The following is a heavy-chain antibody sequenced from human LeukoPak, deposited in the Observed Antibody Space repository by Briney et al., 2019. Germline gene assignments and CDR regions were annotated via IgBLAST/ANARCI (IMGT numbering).Heavy chain of an antibody. CDR1: GFTFSDYW. CDR3: ARCFWGSSYYGMHV. CDR2: INSDESST. Sequence: GGSLRLSCAASGFTFSDYWMHRVRQAPGKGLVWVSRINSDESSTTYADSVKGRFTISRDNAKNTLYLQVNSLRPEDTAVYYCARCFWGSSYYGMHVWGKGTTVTVSS. J-gene: IGHJ6*04. V-gene: IGHV3-74*01. D-gene: IGHD7-27*01.